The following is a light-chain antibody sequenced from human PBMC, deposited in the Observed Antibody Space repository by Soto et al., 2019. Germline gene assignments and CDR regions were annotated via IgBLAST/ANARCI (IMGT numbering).Light chain of an antibody. V-gene: IGKV3-20*01. CDR3: PQYGSSQT. Sequence: EIVLTQSPGTLSLSPGERATLSCRASQTVGSSFLAWFQHKPGQAPRLLIYGASTRATGIPDRFSGSGSGTDFTLTISRLEPEDFAVYYCPQYGSSQTFGQGTKVDIK. CDR2: GAS. J-gene: IGKJ1*01. CDR1: QTVGSSF.